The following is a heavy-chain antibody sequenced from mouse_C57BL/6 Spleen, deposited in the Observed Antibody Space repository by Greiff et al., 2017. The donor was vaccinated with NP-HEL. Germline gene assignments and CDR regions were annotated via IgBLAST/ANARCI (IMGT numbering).Heavy chain of an antibody. J-gene: IGHJ1*03. D-gene: IGHD1-1*01. CDR2: IYPGDGDT. Sequence: VQLQQSGPELVKPGASVKISCKASGYAFSSSWMNWAKQRPGKGLEWIGRIYPGDGDTNYNGKFKGKATLTADKSSSTAYMQLSSLTSEDSAVYFCAREWTVVGYFDVWGTGTTVTVSS. CDR3: AREWTVVGYFDV. V-gene: IGHV1-82*01. CDR1: GYAFSSSW.